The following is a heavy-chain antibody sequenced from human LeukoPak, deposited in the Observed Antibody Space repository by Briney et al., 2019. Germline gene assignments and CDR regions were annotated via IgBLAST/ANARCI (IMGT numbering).Heavy chain of an antibody. J-gene: IGHJ4*02. Sequence: GRSLRLSCAASGFTFSSYGMHWVRQAPGKGLEWVAVISYDGSNKYYADSVKGRFTISRDNSKNTLYLQMNSLRAEDTALYYCARDGIDYWGQGTLVTVSS. CDR3: ARDGIDY. CDR2: ISYDGSNK. D-gene: IGHD1-26*01. CDR1: GFTFSSYG. V-gene: IGHV3-30*03.